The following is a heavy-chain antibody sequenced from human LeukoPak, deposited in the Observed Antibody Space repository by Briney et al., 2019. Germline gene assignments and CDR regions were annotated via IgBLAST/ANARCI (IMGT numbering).Heavy chain of an antibody. V-gene: IGHV3-33*01. CDR3: ARGCSGGSCYSDAFDI. Sequence: GRSLRLSCAASGFTFSSYGMHWVRQAPGKGLESVAAIWYDGSSKYYADSVKGRFTISRDNSKNTLYLQMNSLRAEDTAVYYCARGCSGGSCYSDAFDIWGQGTMVTVSS. CDR1: GFTFSSYG. D-gene: IGHD2-15*01. J-gene: IGHJ3*02. CDR2: IWYDGSSK.